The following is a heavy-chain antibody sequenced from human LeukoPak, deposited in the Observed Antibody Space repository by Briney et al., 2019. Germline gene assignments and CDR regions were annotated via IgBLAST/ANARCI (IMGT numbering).Heavy chain of an antibody. D-gene: IGHD2-15*01. V-gene: IGHV4-39*01. J-gene: IGHJ6*02. Sequence: PSETLSLTCTVSGGSISSSSYYWGWIRQPPGKGLEWIGSIYYSGSTYYNPSLKSRFTISVDTSKIQFSLKLSSVTAADTAVYYCASEAVVAAPGYYGMDVWGQGTTVTVSS. CDR1: GGSISSSSYY. CDR3: ASEAVVAAPGYYGMDV. CDR2: IYYSGST.